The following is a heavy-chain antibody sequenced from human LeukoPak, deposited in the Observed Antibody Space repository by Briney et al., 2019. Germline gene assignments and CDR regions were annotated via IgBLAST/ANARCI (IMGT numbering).Heavy chain of an antibody. J-gene: IGHJ4*02. V-gene: IGHV4-34*01. Sequence: SETLSLTCAVYGGSFSGYYWSWIRQPPGKGLEWIGEINHSGSTNYNPSLKSRVTISVDTSKNQFSLKLSSVTAADTAVYYCVSDDYGADYWGQGTLVTVSS. CDR1: GGSFSGYY. CDR3: VSDDYGADY. D-gene: IGHD4-17*01. CDR2: INHSGST.